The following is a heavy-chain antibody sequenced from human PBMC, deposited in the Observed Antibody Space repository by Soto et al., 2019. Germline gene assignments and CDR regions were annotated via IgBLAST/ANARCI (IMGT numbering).Heavy chain of an antibody. J-gene: IGHJ4*02. CDR3: AKDHSSSLYYFDY. D-gene: IGHD6-13*01. CDR2: ISGSGGST. CDR1: GFTFSNYA. V-gene: IGHV3-23*01. Sequence: GGSLRLSCAASGFTFSNYAMSWVRQAPGKGLEWVSGISGSGGSTYYADSVRGRLTISRDNSKKTLYLQMNSLRAEDTAVYYCAKDHSSSLYYFDYWGQGTLVTVSS.